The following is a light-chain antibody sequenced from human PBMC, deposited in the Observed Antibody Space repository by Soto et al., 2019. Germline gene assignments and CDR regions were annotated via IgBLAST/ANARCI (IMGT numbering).Light chain of an antibody. J-gene: IGKJ2*01. Sequence: EIVLTQSPGTLSLSPGERATLSCRASQSVTSSYLAWYQQKPGQAPRLLIYGASSRATGIPDRFSGSGSGTDFNLKISRLEPEDFAVYYCQQYGSSPVTFGQGTKLEIK. CDR1: QSVTSSY. CDR3: QQYGSSPVT. CDR2: GAS. V-gene: IGKV3-20*01.